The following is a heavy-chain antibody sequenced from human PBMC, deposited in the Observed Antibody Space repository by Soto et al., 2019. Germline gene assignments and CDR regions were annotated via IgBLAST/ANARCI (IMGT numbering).Heavy chain of an antibody. Sequence: SETLSLTCAVYGGSLSGDYWRWIRQPPGKGMERIGDINHSGSTNYSPSLKSRVTISLEMYKNQISLNLSSVTSADSAVYYCARGRRRVRGDLCSYYNSMDVWGQGTTVTVSS. CDR1: GGSLSGDY. J-gene: IGHJ6*02. D-gene: IGHD3-10*01. CDR2: INHSGST. CDR3: ARGRRRVRGDLCSYYNSMDV. V-gene: IGHV4-34*01.